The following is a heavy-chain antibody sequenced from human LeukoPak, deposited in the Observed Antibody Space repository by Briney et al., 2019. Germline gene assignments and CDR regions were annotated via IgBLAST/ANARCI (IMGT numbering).Heavy chain of an antibody. Sequence: ASVKVSCKASGYTFTSYDINWVRQATGQGLEWMGWMNPNSGNTGYAQKFQGRVTITRNTSISTAYMELSSLRSEDTAVYYCASGGWLQLAFDYWGQGTLVTVSS. D-gene: IGHD5-24*01. CDR3: ASGGWLQLAFDY. CDR2: MNPNSGNT. V-gene: IGHV1-8*03. CDR1: GYTFTSYD. J-gene: IGHJ4*02.